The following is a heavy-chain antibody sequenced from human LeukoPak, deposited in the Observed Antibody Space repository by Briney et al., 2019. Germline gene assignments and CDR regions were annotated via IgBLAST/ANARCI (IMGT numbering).Heavy chain of an antibody. CDR2: IYSGDDT. V-gene: IGHV3-NL1*01. CDR1: GFTFSSYG. CDR3: AKERNLEIAVAGTIFDY. J-gene: IGHJ4*02. D-gene: IGHD6-19*01. Sequence: GRSLRLSCAASGFTFSSYGMHWVRQAPGKGLEWVSVIYSGDDTYYADSVKGRFIISRDNSKNMIYLEMSSLKAEDTAVYYCAKERNLEIAVAGTIFDYWGQGTLVTVSS.